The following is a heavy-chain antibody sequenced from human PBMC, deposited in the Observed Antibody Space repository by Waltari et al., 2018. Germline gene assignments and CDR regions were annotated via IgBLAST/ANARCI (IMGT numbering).Heavy chain of an antibody. D-gene: IGHD3-3*01. CDR3: ARGDFYGGAYNDAFDI. Sequence: EVQLVESGGGLVQPGGSLRLSCAASGLPFSNYWMSWVRQAPGKGLEWVANIRPDGSERYYVDSVKGRFTISRDNAKNSLYLQMNSLRADDTAVYYCARGDFYGGAYNDAFDIWGQGTMVTVSS. V-gene: IGHV3-7*01. CDR1: GLPFSNYW. J-gene: IGHJ3*02. CDR2: IRPDGSER.